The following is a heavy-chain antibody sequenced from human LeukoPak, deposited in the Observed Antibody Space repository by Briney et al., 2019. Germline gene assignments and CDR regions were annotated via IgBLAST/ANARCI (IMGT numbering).Heavy chain of an antibody. CDR1: AYTFTNYG. CDR2: ISAYNGNT. Sequence: GASVKVSCKASAYTFTNYGVTWVRQAPGQGLEWMGWISAYNGNTNYARKLQGRVTMTTHTSTSTAYMELRSLTSDDTAVYYCARRDRSNYIDYWGQGTLVTVSS. CDR3: ARRDRSNYIDY. D-gene: IGHD4-11*01. V-gene: IGHV1-18*01. J-gene: IGHJ4*02.